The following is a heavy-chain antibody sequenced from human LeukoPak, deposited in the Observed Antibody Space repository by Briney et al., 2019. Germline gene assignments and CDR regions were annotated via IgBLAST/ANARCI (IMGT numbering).Heavy chain of an antibody. J-gene: IGHJ4*02. CDR1: GGTFSSYA. CDR2: IIPIFGTA. D-gene: IGHD2-2*01. V-gene: IGHV1-69*05. CDR3: ARASVGCSSTSCYPLLGY. Sequence: SVKVSCKASGGTFSSYAISWMRQAPGQGLEWMGRIIPIFGTANYAQKFQGRVTITTDESTSTAYMELSSLRSEDTAVYYCARASVGCSSTSCYPLLGYWGQGTLVTVSS.